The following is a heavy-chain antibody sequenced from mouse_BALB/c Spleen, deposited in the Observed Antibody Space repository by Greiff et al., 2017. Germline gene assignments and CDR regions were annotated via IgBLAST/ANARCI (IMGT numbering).Heavy chain of an antibody. V-gene: IGHV1-80*01. J-gene: IGHJ4*01. Sequence: QVQLQQPGAELVRPGASVKLSCKASGYAFSSSWMNWVKQRPGQGLEWIGRIYPGDGDTNYNGKFKGKATLTADKSSSTAYMQLSSLTSVDSAVYFCARHYAMDYWGQGTSVNVSS. CDR3: ARHYAMDY. CDR1: GYAFSSSW. CDR2: IYPGDGDT.